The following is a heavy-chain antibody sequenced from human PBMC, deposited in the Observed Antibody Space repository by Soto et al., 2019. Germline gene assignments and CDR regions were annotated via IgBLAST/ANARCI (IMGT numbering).Heavy chain of an antibody. CDR1: GFTFSSYA. CDR3: AKVSDFWSGPFDY. J-gene: IGHJ4*02. V-gene: IGHV3-23*01. CDR2: ISGSGGST. Sequence: GGSLRLSCAASGFTFSSYAMAWVRQAPGKGLEWVSAISGSGGSTYYADSVKGRFTISRDNSKNTLYLQMNSLRAEDTAVYYCAKVSDFWSGPFDYWGQGTLVTVSS. D-gene: IGHD3-3*01.